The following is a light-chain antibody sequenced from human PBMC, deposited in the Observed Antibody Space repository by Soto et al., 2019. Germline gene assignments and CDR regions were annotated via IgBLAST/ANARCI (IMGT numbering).Light chain of an antibody. CDR2: SNN. Sequence: QSVLTQPPSASGTPGQRVTISCSGSSSNIGSNYVYWYQQLPGTAPKLLIYSNNQRPSGVPDRFSGSKSGTSASLAISGLRSEDEADYYCAAWDDSLSGLVFGTGTKVT. CDR1: SSNIGSNY. CDR3: AAWDDSLSGLV. V-gene: IGLV1-47*02. J-gene: IGLJ1*01.